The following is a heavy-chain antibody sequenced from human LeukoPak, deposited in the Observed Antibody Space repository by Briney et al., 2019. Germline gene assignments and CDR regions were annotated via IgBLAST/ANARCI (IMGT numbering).Heavy chain of an antibody. CDR1: GYSISSGYY. V-gene: IGHV4-38-2*01. Sequence: PSETLSLTCAVSGYSISSGYYWGWIRPPPGKGLEWIGSIYHSGSTYYNPSLKSRVTISVDTSKNQFSLKLSSVTAADTAVYYCARVRGVILDYWGQGTLVTVSS. CDR3: ARVRGVILDY. D-gene: IGHD3-10*01. J-gene: IGHJ4*02. CDR2: IYHSGST.